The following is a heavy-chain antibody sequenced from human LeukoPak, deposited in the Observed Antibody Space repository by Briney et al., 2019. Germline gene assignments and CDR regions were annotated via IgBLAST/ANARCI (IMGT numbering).Heavy chain of an antibody. CDR2: ISSSGSTI. CDR1: GFTFSSYW. CDR3: AREDYDSSGYSLYYYMDV. D-gene: IGHD3-22*01. Sequence: GGSLRLSCAASGFTFSSYWMSWIRQAPGKGLEWVSYISSSGSTIYYADSVKGRFTISRDNAKNSLYLQMNSLRAEDTAVYYCAREDYDSSGYSLYYYMDVWGKGTTVTVSS. V-gene: IGHV3-11*04. J-gene: IGHJ6*03.